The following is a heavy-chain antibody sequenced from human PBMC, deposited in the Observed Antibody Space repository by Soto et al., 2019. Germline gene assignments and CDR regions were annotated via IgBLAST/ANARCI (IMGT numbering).Heavy chain of an antibody. CDR1: GFTFSSYG. V-gene: IGHV3-33*01. CDR3: ARDPFGAGSETGTTLGNYYYGMDV. D-gene: IGHD1-7*01. J-gene: IGHJ6*02. Sequence: PGGSLRLSCAASGFTFSSYGMHWVRQAPGKGLEWVAVIWYDGSNKYYADSVKGRFTISRDNSKNTLYLQMNSLRAEDTAVYYCARDPFGAGSETGTTLGNYYYGMDVWGQGTTVTVSS. CDR2: IWYDGSNK.